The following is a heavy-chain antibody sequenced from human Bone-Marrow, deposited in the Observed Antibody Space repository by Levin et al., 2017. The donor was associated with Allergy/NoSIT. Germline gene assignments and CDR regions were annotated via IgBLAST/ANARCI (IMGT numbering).Heavy chain of an antibody. CDR2: IKEDGSQK. CDR3: ARSGSDFDY. J-gene: IGHJ4*02. D-gene: IGHD3-10*01. Sequence: LSLTCAASGFTFSHYWMSWVRQTPGKGLEWVANIKEDGSQKNYVDSVKGRFSASRDNAKNSLYLQMNSLRVEDTAVYYCARSGSDFDYWGQGTLVTVSS. V-gene: IGHV3-7*03. CDR1: GFTFSHYW.